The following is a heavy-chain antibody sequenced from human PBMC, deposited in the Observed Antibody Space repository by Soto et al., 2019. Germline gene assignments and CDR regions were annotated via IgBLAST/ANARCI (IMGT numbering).Heavy chain of an antibody. CDR3: ARGEYPGVY. CDR2: ISYDGSNK. D-gene: IGHD6-6*01. Sequence: PGGCLRLSCAASGFTFSSYAMHWVRQAPGKGLEWVAVISYDGSNKYYADSVKGRFTISRDNSKNTLYLQMNSLKTEDTAVYYCARGEYPGVYWGQGTLVTVSS. V-gene: IGHV3-30-3*01. CDR1: GFTFSSYA. J-gene: IGHJ4*02.